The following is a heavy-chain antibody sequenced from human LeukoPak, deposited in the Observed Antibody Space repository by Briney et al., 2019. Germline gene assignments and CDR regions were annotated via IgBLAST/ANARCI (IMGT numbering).Heavy chain of an antibody. Sequence: QAGGSLRLSCAGSGFTFSNYAMSWVRQAPGKGLEWVSSIVSSGGNTFYADSVKGRFTISRDNSKNTLYLQMNSLRAEDTAVYYCARAPPCTNGVCYDYWGQGTLVTVSS. J-gene: IGHJ4*02. V-gene: IGHV3-23*01. CDR1: GFTFSNYA. CDR3: ARAPPCTNGVCYDY. D-gene: IGHD2-8*01. CDR2: IVSSGGNT.